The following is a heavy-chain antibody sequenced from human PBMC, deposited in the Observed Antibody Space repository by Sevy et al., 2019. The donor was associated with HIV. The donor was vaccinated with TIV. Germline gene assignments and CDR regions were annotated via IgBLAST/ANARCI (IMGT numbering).Heavy chain of an antibody. J-gene: IGHJ4*02. CDR2: IYTSGST. V-gene: IGHV4-4*07. CDR3: ARDAGPYYYGSGSYFDY. Sequence: SETLSLTCTVSGGSISSYYWSWIRQPAGKGLEWIGRIYTSGSTNYNPSLKSRVTMSVDTSKNQFSLKLSSVTAADTAMYYCARDAGPYYYGSGSYFDYWGQGTLVTVSS. CDR1: GGSISSYY. D-gene: IGHD3-10*01.